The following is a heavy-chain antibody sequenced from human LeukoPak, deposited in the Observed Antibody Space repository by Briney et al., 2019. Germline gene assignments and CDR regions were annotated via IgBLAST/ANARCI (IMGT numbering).Heavy chain of an antibody. J-gene: IGHJ4*02. CDR2: ISHSGGST. D-gene: IGHD4-11*01. V-gene: IGHV3-23*01. CDR3: AKDRTTITTGSGCFDY. Sequence: GGSLRLSCAASGFTFSSYAMSWVRQAPGKGPEWVSGISHSGGSTYYADSVKGRFTISRDNSKNMLYLQMNSLRAEDTAVYYCAKDRTTITTGSGCFDYWGQGTLITVSS. CDR1: GFTFSSYA.